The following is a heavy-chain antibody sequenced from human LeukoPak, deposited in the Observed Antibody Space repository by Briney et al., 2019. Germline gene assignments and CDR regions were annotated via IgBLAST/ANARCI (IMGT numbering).Heavy chain of an antibody. Sequence: ASVKVSCKASGYTFTSYGISWVRQAPGQGLEWMGWISAYNGNTNYAQKLQGRVTMTTDTSTSTAYMELRSLRSDDTAVYYCARETLLKLEPRGMDVWGQGTTVTVSS. CDR3: ARETLLKLEPRGMDV. V-gene: IGHV1-18*01. CDR1: GYTFTSYG. J-gene: IGHJ6*02. D-gene: IGHD1-1*01. CDR2: ISAYNGNT.